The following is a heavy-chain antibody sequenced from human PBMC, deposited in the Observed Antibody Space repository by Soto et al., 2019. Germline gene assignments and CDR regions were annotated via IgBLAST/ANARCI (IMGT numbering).Heavy chain of an antibody. CDR3: ARDIAAAVQY. CDR1: GFNFNIYY. J-gene: IGHJ4*02. Sequence: QVQLVESGGGLVKPGGSLRLSCAASGFNFNIYYMSWIRQAPGKGLEWVSSISSSSSYIYYADSVKGRFTISRDNAKNSLYLQMNSLRAEDTAVYYCARDIAAAVQYWGQGTLVTVSS. D-gene: IGHD6-13*01. V-gene: IGHV3-11*06. CDR2: ISSSSSYI.